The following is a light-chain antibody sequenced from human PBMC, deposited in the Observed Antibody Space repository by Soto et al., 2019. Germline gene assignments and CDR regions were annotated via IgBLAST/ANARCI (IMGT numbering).Light chain of an antibody. CDR3: SSYTGSSTLV. CDR1: SIDVGGDNY. CDR2: DVS. V-gene: IGLV2-14*03. Sequence: QSALTQPASVSGSPGQSITVSCTGTSIDVGGDNYVSWYQQYPDKAPQLIIYDVSNRPSGVSNRFSGSKFGNTASLTISGLQAEDEADYYCSSYTGSSTLVFGGGTKVTVL. J-gene: IGLJ2*01.